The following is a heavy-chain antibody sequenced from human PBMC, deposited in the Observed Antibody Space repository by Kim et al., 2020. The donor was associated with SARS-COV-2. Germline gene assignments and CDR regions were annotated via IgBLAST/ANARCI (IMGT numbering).Heavy chain of an antibody. Sequence: GGSLRLSCAASTFAFSIYEMNWLRQAPGKGLEWLSYISNTGHTVYYAESIEGRFTISRDNANNSLFLQMDSLRVEDTAVYYCALIMPRENSFNIWGQAT. J-gene: IGHJ3*02. CDR3: ALIMPRENSFNI. CDR2: ISNTGHTV. V-gene: IGHV3-48*03. D-gene: IGHD2-2*01. CDR1: TFAFSIYE.